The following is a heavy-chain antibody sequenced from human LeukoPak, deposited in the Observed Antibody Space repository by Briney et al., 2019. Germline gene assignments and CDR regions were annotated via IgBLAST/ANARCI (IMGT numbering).Heavy chain of an antibody. CDR1: GYTFTGYY. J-gene: IGHJ6*02. V-gene: IGHV1-2*02. CDR3: VRDRQLASILTGYYLGAYYGMDV. CDR2: INPNSGGT. Sequence: ASVKVSCKASGYTFTGYYIHWVRQAPGQGLESMGWINPNSGGTNYAQKFQGRVSVTRDTSISTAYMELRRLTSDDTAVYYCVRDRQLASILTGYYLGAYYGMDVWGQGTTVTVS. D-gene: IGHD3-9*01.